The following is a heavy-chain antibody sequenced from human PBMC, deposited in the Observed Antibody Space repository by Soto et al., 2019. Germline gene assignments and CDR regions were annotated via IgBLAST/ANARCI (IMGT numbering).Heavy chain of an antibody. J-gene: IGHJ3*02. D-gene: IGHD6-19*01. CDR2: ISGSGTTA. CDR3: AKTTDGWFSAFEI. CDR1: GFTFISYA. Sequence: PGGSLRLSCAASGFTFISYAMSWVRQAPGKGLEWVSAISGSGTTAYYVDSVKGRFTFSRDNSKKTMYLQMNSLRAEDTAVYYCAKTTDGWFSAFEIWGQGTMVTVSS. V-gene: IGHV3-23*01.